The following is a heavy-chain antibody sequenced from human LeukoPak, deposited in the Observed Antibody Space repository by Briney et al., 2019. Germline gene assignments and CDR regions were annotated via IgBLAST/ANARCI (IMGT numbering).Heavy chain of an antibody. Sequence: ASVKVSCKASGYTFTSYYMHWVRQAPGQGLEWMGIINPSGGSTNYAQKLQGRVTMTTDTSTSTAYMELRSLRSDDTAVYYCARDGVTVAGTPLGYWGQGTLVTVSS. J-gene: IGHJ4*02. V-gene: IGHV1-46*01. D-gene: IGHD6-19*01. CDR3: ARDGVTVAGTPLGY. CDR2: INPSGGST. CDR1: GYTFTSYY.